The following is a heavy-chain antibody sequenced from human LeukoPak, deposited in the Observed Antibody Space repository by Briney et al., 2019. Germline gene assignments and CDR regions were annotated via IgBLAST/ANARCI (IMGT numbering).Heavy chain of an antibody. CDR3: AKLTGTTPPY. V-gene: IGHV3-33*06. Sequence: GRSLRLSCAASGFTFCSFGMHWVRQAPGKGLEWVAVIWYDGSNEYYADSVKGRFTISRDNSKNTVYLQMNSLRVEDTAVYYCAKLTGTTPPYWGQGTLVTVSS. J-gene: IGHJ1*01. D-gene: IGHD1-20*01. CDR1: GFTFCSFG. CDR2: IWYDGSNE.